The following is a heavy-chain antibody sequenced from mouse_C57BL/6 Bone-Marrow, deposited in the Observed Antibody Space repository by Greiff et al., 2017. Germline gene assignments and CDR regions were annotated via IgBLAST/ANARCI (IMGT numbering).Heavy chain of an antibody. V-gene: IGHV5-4*01. J-gene: IGHJ2*01. D-gene: IGHD2-12*01. Sequence: EVKLMESGGGLVKPGGSLKLSCAASGFTFSSYAMSWVRQTPEKRLEWVATISDGGSYTYYPDNVKGRFTISRDNAKNNLYLQMSHLKSEDTATYYCARDDSFDYWGQGTTLTVSS. CDR2: ISDGGSYT. CDR1: GFTFSSYA. CDR3: ARDDSFDY.